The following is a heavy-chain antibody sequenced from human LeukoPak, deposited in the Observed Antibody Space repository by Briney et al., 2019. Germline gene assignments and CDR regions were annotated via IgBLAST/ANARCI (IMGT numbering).Heavy chain of an antibody. CDR2: INSDGSST. Sequence: KPGGSLRLSCAASGFTFSSYWMHWVRQAPGKGLVWVSRINSDGSSTSYADSVKGRFTISRDNAKNTLYLQMNSLRAEDTAVYYCARESSSLGGTNWFDPWGQGTPVTASS. V-gene: IGHV3-74*01. CDR3: ARESSSLGGTNWFDP. J-gene: IGHJ5*02. D-gene: IGHD6-6*01. CDR1: GFTFSSYW.